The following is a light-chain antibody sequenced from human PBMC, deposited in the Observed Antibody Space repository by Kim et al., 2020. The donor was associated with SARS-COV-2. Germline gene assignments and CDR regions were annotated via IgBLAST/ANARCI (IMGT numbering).Light chain of an antibody. CDR3: AAWDDGLRGRM. CDR1: SSNIGSNY. J-gene: IGLJ3*02. CDR2: TDN. Sequence: GQRVTISGSGSSSNIGSNYVSWYHHHPGTAHKLLIYTDNQRPSGVPDRFSGSKSGTSASLAISGLQSEDEADYYCAAWDDGLRGRMFGGGTKVTVL. V-gene: IGLV1-44*01.